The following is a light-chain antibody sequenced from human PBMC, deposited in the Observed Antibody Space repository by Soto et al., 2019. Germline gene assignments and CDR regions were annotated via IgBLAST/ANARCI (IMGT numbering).Light chain of an antibody. CDR1: QDIVNF. CDR3: QKCKVAPYS. Sequence: DIQMTQSPSSLSAFLGDRVTITCRASQDIVNFLSWYQQKPGKVPKLLIYAASTLQSGVPSRFSGSGSGTDFTLTISSLQPEDVATYYCQKCKVAPYS. J-gene: IGKJ2*03. CDR2: AAS. V-gene: IGKV1-27*01.